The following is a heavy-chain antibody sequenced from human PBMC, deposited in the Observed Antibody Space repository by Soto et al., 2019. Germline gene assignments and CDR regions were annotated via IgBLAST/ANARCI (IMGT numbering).Heavy chain of an antibody. CDR3: AKGVTYYYDKKDY. CDR1: GFTLSSYA. D-gene: IGHD3-22*01. CDR2: ISGSGGST. J-gene: IGHJ4*02. V-gene: IGHV3-23*01. Sequence: GGSLRLSCAASGFTLSSYAMSWVRQAPGKGLEWVSAISGSGGSTYYADSVKGRFTISRDNSKNTLYLQMNSLRAEDTAVYYCAKGVTYYYDKKDYWGQGTLVTVSS.